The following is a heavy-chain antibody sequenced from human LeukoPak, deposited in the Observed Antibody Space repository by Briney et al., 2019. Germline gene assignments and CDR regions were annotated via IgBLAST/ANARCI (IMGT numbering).Heavy chain of an antibody. D-gene: IGHD2-2*01. CDR3: AKRYCSSTSCCFGY. CDR1: GCTFTSYD. V-gene: IGHV1-8*01. Sequence: ASVKVSCKACGCTFTSYDVNWVRQATGQGLEWMGWMNPNSGNTGYAQKFQGRVTMTRNTSISTAYMELSSLRSEDTAVYYCAKRYCSSTSCCFGYWGQGTLVTVSS. J-gene: IGHJ4*02. CDR2: MNPNSGNT.